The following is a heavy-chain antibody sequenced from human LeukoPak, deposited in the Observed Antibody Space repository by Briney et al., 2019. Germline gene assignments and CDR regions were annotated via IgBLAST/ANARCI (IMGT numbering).Heavy chain of an antibody. D-gene: IGHD3-22*01. CDR2: INNEGTRT. V-gene: IGHV3-74*01. J-gene: IGHJ3*01. CDR3: ARDQCFSGYCHVFDS. Sequence: GGSLRLSCAAPGYRFGRHWMHWVRQSPGKGMVWVSRINNEGTRTSYADSVKGRFTISRDNAKNTLYLQMNSLRAEDTAVYYCARDQCFSGYCHVFDSWGRGTMVTVSS. CDR1: GYRFGRHW.